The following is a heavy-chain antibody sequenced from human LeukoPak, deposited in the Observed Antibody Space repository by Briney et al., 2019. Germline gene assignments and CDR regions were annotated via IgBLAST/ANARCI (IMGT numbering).Heavy chain of an antibody. V-gene: IGHV1-2*02. CDR1: GYTFTGYY. J-gene: IGHJ5*02. CDR2: INPNSGGT. Sequence: ASVKVSCKASGYTFTGYYMHWVRQAPGQGLEWMGWINPNSGGTNYAQKFQGRVTMPRDTSISTAYMELSRLRSDDTAVYYCARMGRRGYNWFDPWGQGTLVTVSS. D-gene: IGHD3-10*01. CDR3: ARMGRRGYNWFDP.